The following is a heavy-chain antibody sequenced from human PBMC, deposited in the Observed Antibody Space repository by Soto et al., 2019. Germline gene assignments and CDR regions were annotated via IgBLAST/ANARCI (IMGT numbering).Heavy chain of an antibody. J-gene: IGHJ6*02. CDR3: ARTDRDFYGLDV. CDR2: ISAAGDP. Sequence: EVQLVESGGGLVQPGGSLRLSCEASGFTFRNYDMHWVRQGTGEGLEWVSGISAAGDPDYADSVEGQFTISRENAQNSFFLQMNSLRVGDTAVYYCARTDRDFYGLDVWGQGTTVIVSS. V-gene: IGHV3-13*05. CDR1: GFTFRNYD.